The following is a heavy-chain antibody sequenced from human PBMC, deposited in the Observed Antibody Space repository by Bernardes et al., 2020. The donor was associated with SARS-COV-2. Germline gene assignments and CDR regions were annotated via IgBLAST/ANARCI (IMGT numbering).Heavy chain of an antibody. V-gene: IGHV4-38-2*01. Sequence: SETLSLTCGVSGYSISSGYYWGWIRQPPGKGLEWIGTIYHSGTTYYNSSLNSRVTISVDTSKNLFSLILNSVTAADTAVYYCARGSLARGLDYWGQGTLVTVSS. CDR2: IYHSGTT. CDR1: GYSISSGYY. J-gene: IGHJ4*02. CDR3: ARGSLARGLDY. D-gene: IGHD3-10*01.